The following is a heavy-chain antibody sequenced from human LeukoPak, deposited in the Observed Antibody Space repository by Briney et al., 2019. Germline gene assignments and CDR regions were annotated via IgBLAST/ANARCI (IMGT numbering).Heavy chain of an antibody. V-gene: IGHV3-30*03. Sequence: GGSLRLSCAASGFTFSSYGMHWVRQAPGKGLEWVAVISYDGSNKYYADSVKGRFTISRDNAKNSLYLQMNSLRAEDTALYHCARARGQQQLAPYYYYGMDVWGQGTTVTVSS. CDR3: ARARGQQQLAPYYYYGMDV. CDR1: GFTFSSYG. CDR2: ISYDGSNK. D-gene: IGHD6-13*01. J-gene: IGHJ6*02.